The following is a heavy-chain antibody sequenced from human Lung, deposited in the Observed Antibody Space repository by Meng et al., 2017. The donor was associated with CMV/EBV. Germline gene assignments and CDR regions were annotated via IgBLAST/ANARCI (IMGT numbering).Heavy chain of an antibody. Sequence: QVRLVQSGAEVKKPGASVKVSCQASGYTFIDYYMHGVRQAPGQGLEWVGWINPKSGGTHYAQSFQGRVTITRDTSINTVYVEISSLKSDDTAVYYCTSAPGDYWGQGTLVTVSS. J-gene: IGHJ4*03. V-gene: IGHV1-2*02. CDR1: GYTFIDYY. D-gene: IGHD1-14*01. CDR2: INPKSGGT. CDR3: TSAPGDY.